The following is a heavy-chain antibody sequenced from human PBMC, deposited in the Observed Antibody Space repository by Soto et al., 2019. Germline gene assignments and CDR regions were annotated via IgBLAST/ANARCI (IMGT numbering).Heavy chain of an antibody. CDR3: AKETIAVAGPNFFDF. CDR2: IGNDGAAR. Sequence: QVQLVESGGDVVQPGRSLRLSCVGSGFNFGDYGMHWVRHTPGKGLEWVAVIGNDGAARFYGDSVKGRFSISRDNSRSTFYLQMNSPRPEDTAMYYCAKETIAVAGPNFFDFWGQGTQVTVSS. CDR1: GFNFGDYG. J-gene: IGHJ4*02. V-gene: IGHV3-30*18. D-gene: IGHD6-19*01.